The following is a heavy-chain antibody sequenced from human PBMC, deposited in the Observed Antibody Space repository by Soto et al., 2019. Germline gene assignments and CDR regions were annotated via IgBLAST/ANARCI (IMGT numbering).Heavy chain of an antibody. Sequence: GSGATLVNPTQTLTLTCTFSGFSLSTSGMCVTWIRHPPGKALECLVLIVWHDDKYYRTSLKTRLTISKDTSKNQVGLTMTIMDAVETAPYYCARAPGYSCCDCCFDYWGKGTLVTVSS. CDR2: IVWHDDK. CDR3: ARAPGYSCCDCCFDY. D-gene: IGHD5-12*01. CDR1: GFSLSTSGMC. V-gene: IGHV2-70*01. J-gene: IGHJ4*02.